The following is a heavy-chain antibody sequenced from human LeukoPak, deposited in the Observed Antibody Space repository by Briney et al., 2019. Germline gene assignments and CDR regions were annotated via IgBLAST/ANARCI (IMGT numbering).Heavy chain of an antibody. CDR2: IKQDGSEK. CDR3: ASGGGTKTPLDS. CDR1: GFTFSSYW. J-gene: IGHJ4*02. V-gene: IGHV3-7*01. D-gene: IGHD1-7*01. Sequence: GGSLRLSCAASGFTFSSYWMSWVRQAPGKGLEWVANIKQDGSEKYSVDSVKGRFTISRDNAKNSLYLQMNGLRAEDTAVYYCASGGGTKTPLDSWGQGTLVTVSS.